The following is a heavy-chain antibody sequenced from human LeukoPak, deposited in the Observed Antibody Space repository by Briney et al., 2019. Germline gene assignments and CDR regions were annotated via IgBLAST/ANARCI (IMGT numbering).Heavy chain of an antibody. J-gene: IGHJ4*02. D-gene: IGHD6-19*01. CDR1: GGTFSSYT. Sequence: EASVKVSCKASGGTFSSYTISWVRQAPGQGLEWMGGMNPNSGNTDSTQKFQGKLSMTRDTSVSTAYMELTSLRSDDTAVYYCARRVADHFDYWGQGTLVTVSS. CDR3: ARRVADHFDY. V-gene: IGHV1-8*02. CDR2: MNPNSGNT.